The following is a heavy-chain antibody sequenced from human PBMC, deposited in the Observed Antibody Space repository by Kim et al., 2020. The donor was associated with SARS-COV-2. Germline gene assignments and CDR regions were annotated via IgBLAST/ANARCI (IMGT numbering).Heavy chain of an antibody. J-gene: IGHJ5*02. V-gene: IGHV3-11*01. CDR2: ISMTGST. Sequence: GGSLRLSCAASGFSFSDYYLAWIPQAPGKGLEWVSYISMTGSTFYADSLKGRFTISRDIAKNSLDLQMNSPRVDDTAVYYCARGGIRSYGYPWFDHWGQG. CDR1: GFSFSDYY. CDR3: ARGGIRSYGYPWFDH. D-gene: IGHD5-18*01.